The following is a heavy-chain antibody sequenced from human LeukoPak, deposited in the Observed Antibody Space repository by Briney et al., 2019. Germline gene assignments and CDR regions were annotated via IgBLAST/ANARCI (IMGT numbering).Heavy chain of an antibody. J-gene: IGHJ1*01. CDR3: ARSSFQH. CDR2: IYHSGST. CDR1: GGSISSGGYS. V-gene: IGHV4-30-2*01. Sequence: SETLSLTCAVSGGSISSGGYSWSWIRQPPGKGLEWIGYIYHSGSTYYNPSLKSRVTISVDTSKNQFSLKLSSVTAADTAVYYCARSSFQHWGQGTLVTVSS.